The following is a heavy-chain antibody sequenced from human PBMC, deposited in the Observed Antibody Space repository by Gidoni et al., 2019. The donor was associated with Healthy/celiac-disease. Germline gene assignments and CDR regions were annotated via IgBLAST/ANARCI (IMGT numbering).Heavy chain of an antibody. CDR3: AKDIGESYSGYFDY. J-gene: IGHJ4*02. CDR2: ISYGGSNK. CDR1: GLTFSSYG. Sequence: QVQLVQSGGGVVPPGGSLRLSCGASGLTFSSYGMHWVRPAPGKGLEWVAVISYGGSNKYYADSVKGRFTIARDNSKNTLYLQRNSLRAEDTVVYYGAKDIGESYSGYFDYWGQGTLVTVSS. D-gene: IGHD1-26*01. V-gene: IGHV3-30*18.